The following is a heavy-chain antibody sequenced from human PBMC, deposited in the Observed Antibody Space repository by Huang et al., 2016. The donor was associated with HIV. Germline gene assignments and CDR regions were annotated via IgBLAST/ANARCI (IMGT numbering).Heavy chain of an antibody. Sequence: EVQLVESGGGLVKPGGSLRLSCAASGFTFSDYSMSGVRQAPGKGLQWVSHISGSSSYIYYVDSVKGRFVISRDNAKNLLFLQMNSLRAEDTAVYYCARRYNWNYVAHGFDIWGQGTMVTVSS. CDR1: GFTFSDYS. J-gene: IGHJ3*02. CDR3: ARRYNWNYVAHGFDI. V-gene: IGHV3-21*05. D-gene: IGHD1-7*01. CDR2: ISGSSSYI.